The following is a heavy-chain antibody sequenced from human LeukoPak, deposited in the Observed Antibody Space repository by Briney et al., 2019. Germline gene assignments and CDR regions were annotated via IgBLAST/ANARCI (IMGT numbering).Heavy chain of an antibody. Sequence: GGSLRLSCAASGFTFSSYGMHWVRQAPGKGLEWVAVIWYGGSNKYYADSVKGRFTISRDNSKNTLYLQMNSLRAEDTAVYYCAKDSAELGYCSGGSCYMPHWGQGTLVTVSS. D-gene: IGHD2-15*01. CDR2: IWYGGSNK. J-gene: IGHJ4*02. CDR1: GFTFSSYG. CDR3: AKDSAELGYCSGGSCYMPH. V-gene: IGHV3-30*02.